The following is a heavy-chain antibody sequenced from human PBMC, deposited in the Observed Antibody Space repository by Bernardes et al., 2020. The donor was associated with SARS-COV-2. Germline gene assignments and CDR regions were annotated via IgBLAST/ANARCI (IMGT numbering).Heavy chain of an antibody. CDR3: AKDKVADY. Sequence: GGSLRLSCAASGFTFSSYGMHWVRQAPGKGLEWVAVISYDGSNKYYADSVKGRFTISRDNSKNTLYLQMNSLRAEDTAVYYCAKDKVADYWGQGTLVTVSS. V-gene: IGHV3-30*18. CDR2: ISYDGSNK. CDR1: GFTFSSYG. J-gene: IGHJ4*02.